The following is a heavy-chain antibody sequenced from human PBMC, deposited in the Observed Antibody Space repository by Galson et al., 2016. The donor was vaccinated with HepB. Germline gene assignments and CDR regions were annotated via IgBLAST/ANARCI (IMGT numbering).Heavy chain of an antibody. J-gene: IGHJ4*02. V-gene: IGHV2-5*02. D-gene: IGHD6-13*01. CDR1: GFSLSTSAVG. Sequence: PALVKPQQTLTLTCTFSGFSLSTSAVGVGWIRQPPGKALEWLALIYWDDDTRYSPSLKSRLTITKDTSKNQVVLIMTNMDPVDTATYYCAHSDGAAAGTETFDYWGQGTLVTVSS. CDR2: IYWDDDT. CDR3: AHSDGAAAGTETFDY.